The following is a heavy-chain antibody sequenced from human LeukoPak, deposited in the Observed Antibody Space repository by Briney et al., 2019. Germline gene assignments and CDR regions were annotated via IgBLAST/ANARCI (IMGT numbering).Heavy chain of an antibody. D-gene: IGHD6-13*01. CDR3: ARDGDSSSYYGMDV. CDR2: IWYDGSNK. CDR1: GFTFSSYG. V-gene: IGHV3-33*08. J-gene: IGHJ6*02. Sequence: GGSLRLSCTVSGFTFSSYGMHWVRQAPGKGLEWVAVIWYDGSNKYYADSVKGRFTISRDNSKNTLYLQMNSLRAEDTAVYYCARDGDSSSYYGMDVWGQGTTVTVSS.